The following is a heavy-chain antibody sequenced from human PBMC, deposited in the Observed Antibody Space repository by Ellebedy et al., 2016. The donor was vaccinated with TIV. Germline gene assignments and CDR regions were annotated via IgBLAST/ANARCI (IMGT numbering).Heavy chain of an antibody. CDR1: GYTFTSYD. CDR2: INPNSGGT. D-gene: IGHD1-26*01. V-gene: IGHV1-2*04. Sequence: ASVKVSXXASGYTFTSYDINWVRQATGQGLEWMGWINPNSGGTNYAQKFQGWVTMTRDTSISTAYMELSRLRSDDTAVYYCARGTHSGSYRPFDYWGQGTLVTVSS. J-gene: IGHJ4*02. CDR3: ARGTHSGSYRPFDY.